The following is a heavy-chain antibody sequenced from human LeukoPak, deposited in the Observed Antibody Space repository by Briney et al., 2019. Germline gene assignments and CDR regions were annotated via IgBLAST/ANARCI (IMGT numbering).Heavy chain of an antibody. CDR3: ARDRSGSNWYSDY. V-gene: IGHV1-69*08. D-gene: IGHD6-13*01. Sequence: GASVKVSCKASGGTFNSYSTSWVRQAPGQGLEWMGRIIPVLGTADYTQKFQGRVTITADRSTPTAYLELSSLISDDTAVYFCARDRSGSNWYSDYWGQGTLVTVSS. CDR2: IIPVLGTA. J-gene: IGHJ4*02. CDR1: GGTFNSYS.